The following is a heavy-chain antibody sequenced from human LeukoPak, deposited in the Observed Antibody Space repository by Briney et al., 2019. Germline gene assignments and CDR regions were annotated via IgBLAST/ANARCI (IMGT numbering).Heavy chain of an antibody. CDR2: INTNTGNP. V-gene: IGHV7-4-1*02. J-gene: IGHJ4*02. CDR3: ARAYCSGGSCYHYHFDY. Sequence: ASVKVSCKASGYTFTSYAMNWVRQAPGQGLEWMGWINTNTGNPTYAQGFTGRFVFSLDTPVSTAYLQISSLKAEDTAVYYCARAYCSGGSCYHYHFDYWGQGTLVTVSS. D-gene: IGHD2-15*01. CDR1: GYTFTSYA.